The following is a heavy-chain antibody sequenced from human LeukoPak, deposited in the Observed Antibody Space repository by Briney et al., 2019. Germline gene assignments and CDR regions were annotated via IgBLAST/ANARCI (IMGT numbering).Heavy chain of an antibody. J-gene: IGHJ5*02. CDR3: ARGPLLWFGEFRRFDH. CDR1: GYAFTGYY. V-gene: IGHV1-2*02. CDR2: INPNSGGT. D-gene: IGHD3-10*01. Sequence: ATVTVSCKASGYAFTGYYMHWLRQAPGQGLEWMGWINPNSGGTNYAQKFQGRVTMTRDTSISTAYMELSRLRSDDTAVYYCARGPLLWFGEFRRFDHWGQGTLVTVSS.